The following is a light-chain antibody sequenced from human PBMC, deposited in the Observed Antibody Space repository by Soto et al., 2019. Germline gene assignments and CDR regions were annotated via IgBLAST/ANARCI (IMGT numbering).Light chain of an antibody. Sequence: QSALNQPASVSGSPGQSITISCTGTSSDVGGYNYVSWYQQHPGKAPKLMIYDVSNRPSGVSNRFSGSKSGNTASLTISGLQAEDEADYYCSSYTSSILFGGGTKVTVL. J-gene: IGLJ2*01. CDR3: SSYTSSIL. CDR2: DVS. V-gene: IGLV2-14*01. CDR1: SSDVGGYNY.